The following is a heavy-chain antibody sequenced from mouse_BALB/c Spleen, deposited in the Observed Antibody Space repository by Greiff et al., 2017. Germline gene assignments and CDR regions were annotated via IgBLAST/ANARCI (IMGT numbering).Heavy chain of an antibody. CDR1: GYTFTSYW. Sequence: QVQLKESGAELAKPGASVKMSCKASGYTFTSYWMHWVKQRPGQGLEWIGYINPSTGYTEYNQKFKDKATLTADKSSSTAYMQLSSLTSEDSAVYYCARRGDYPHFDYWGQGTTLTVSS. CDR2: INPSTGYT. CDR3: ARRGDYPHFDY. D-gene: IGHD2-4*01. J-gene: IGHJ2*01. V-gene: IGHV1-7*01.